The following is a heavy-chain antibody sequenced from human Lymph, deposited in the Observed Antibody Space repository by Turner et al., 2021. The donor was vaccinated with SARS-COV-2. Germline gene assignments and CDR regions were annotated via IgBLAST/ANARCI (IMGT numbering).Heavy chain of an antibody. D-gene: IGHD3-3*01. J-gene: IGHJ4*02. CDR3: ARREWGGSLGHIDY. CDR2: IYPGDYDT. V-gene: IGHV5-51*01. Sequence: EVQLVQSGAEVKKPGESLKISCQGSGDSFTTYCIGWVRRMPGKGLEGRGIIYPGDYDTRYSPSFQDQVTISADKSITTAYLQWSSLKASDTAMDYCARREWGGSLGHIDYWGQGTLVTVSS. CDR1: GDSFTTYC.